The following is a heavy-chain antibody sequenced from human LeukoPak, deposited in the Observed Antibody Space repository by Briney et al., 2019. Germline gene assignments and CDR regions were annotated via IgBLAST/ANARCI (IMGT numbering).Heavy chain of an antibody. D-gene: IGHD4-11*01. CDR2: ISGSGGST. CDR3: AKYGPSMTTVTTDFDY. CDR1: GFTFSSYA. J-gene: IGHJ4*02. Sequence: PGGSLRLSCAASGFTFSSYAMSWVRQAPGKGLEWVSAISGSGGSTYYADSVKGRFTISRDNSKNMLYLQMNSLRAEDTAVYYCAKYGPSMTTVTTDFDYWGQGTLVTVSS. V-gene: IGHV3-23*01.